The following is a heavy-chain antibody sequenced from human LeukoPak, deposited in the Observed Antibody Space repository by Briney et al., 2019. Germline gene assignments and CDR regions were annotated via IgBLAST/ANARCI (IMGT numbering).Heavy chain of an antibody. CDR1: GFTFSSYA. J-gene: IGHJ4*02. D-gene: IGHD4-23*01. Sequence: GGSLRLSCAASGFTFSSYAMSWVRQAPGKGLEWVSATSGSGGSTYYADSVKGRFTVSRDNSKNTLYLQMNSLRAEDTAVYYCAKERWSTTAFDYWGQGTLVTVSS. V-gene: IGHV3-23*01. CDR3: AKERWSTTAFDY. CDR2: TSGSGGST.